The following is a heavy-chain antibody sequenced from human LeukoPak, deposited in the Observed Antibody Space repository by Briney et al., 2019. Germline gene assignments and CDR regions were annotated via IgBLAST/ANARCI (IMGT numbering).Heavy chain of an antibody. CDR3: AKDGGLWVSAHWGDS. Sequence: PGGSLRLSCAASGYTFSSLAMHWVRQAPGKGLKWVSTITTGGPNTYYADSVKGRFTVSRDDSKNTLYLQMNSLRAEDTAVYYCAKDGGLWVSAHWGDSWGRGTLVTVSS. V-gene: IGHV3-23*01. CDR1: GYTFSSLA. J-gene: IGHJ4*02. D-gene: IGHD7-27*01. CDR2: ITTGGPNT.